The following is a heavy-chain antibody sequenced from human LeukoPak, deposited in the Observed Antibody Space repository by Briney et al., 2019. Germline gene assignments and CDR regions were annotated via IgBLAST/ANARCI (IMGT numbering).Heavy chain of an antibody. CDR3: ARTNYYDSSGYQGAGTYYYGLDV. J-gene: IGHJ6*02. Sequence: SVKVSCNASGGTFSGYGITRVRQAPGQGLEWMGRIIPIFGIANDAQKFQGRVTMTADTSTSTAYMELSSLRSEDTAVYYCARTNYYDSSGYQGAGTYYYGLDVWGQGTTVTVSS. CDR2: IIPIFGIA. CDR1: GGTFSGYG. D-gene: IGHD3-22*01. V-gene: IGHV1-69*04.